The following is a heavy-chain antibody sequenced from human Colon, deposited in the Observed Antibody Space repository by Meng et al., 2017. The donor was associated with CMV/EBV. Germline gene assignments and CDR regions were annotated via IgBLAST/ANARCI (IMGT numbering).Heavy chain of an antibody. D-gene: IGHD3-3*01. V-gene: IGHV4-39*07. CDR2: FTYSGGT. J-gene: IGHJ4*02. Sequence: SETLSLTCTVSGGSVSSSGYSENYYWDWFRQPPGKGLEWLGSFTYSGGTNFNSSHMSRLAISVDTSKNQFSLSMTSVTAADPADYYCARDPYDFWGGAPFWGRGTLVTVSS. CDR3: ARDPYDFWGGAPF. CDR1: GGSVSSSGYSENYY.